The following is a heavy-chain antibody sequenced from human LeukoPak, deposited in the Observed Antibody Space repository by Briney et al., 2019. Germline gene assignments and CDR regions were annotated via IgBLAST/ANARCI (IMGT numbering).Heavy chain of an antibody. CDR2: IYYTGRST. Sequence: PETLSLTCSVSGGSLSSSSYYWDWIRQPPGKGLEWIGNIYYTGRSTSFHPSLKSRVTMSVDTSKNQFSLRLSSVTAADTAVFYCARVASGYDVFDIWGQGTMVTVSS. V-gene: IGHV4-39*07. CDR3: ARVASGYDVFDI. D-gene: IGHD3-3*01. J-gene: IGHJ3*02. CDR1: GGSLSSSSYY.